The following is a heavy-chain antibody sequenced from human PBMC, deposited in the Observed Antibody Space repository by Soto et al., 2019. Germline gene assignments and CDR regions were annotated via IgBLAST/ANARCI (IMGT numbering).Heavy chain of an antibody. D-gene: IGHD2-2*01. Sequence: QVQLVQSGAEVKKPGASVKVSCRASGYTFINYGFTWVRQAPGQGLEWMGWISVYFGNTNYAQNLQGRVTMTTDTSMNTAYMELRSLRSDDTAVYYCARAQPVCCALSCYHMGGDYWGQGPLVTVSS. V-gene: IGHV1-18*01. J-gene: IGHJ4*02. CDR3: ARAQPVCCALSCYHMGGDY. CDR1: GYTFINYG. CDR2: ISVYFGNT.